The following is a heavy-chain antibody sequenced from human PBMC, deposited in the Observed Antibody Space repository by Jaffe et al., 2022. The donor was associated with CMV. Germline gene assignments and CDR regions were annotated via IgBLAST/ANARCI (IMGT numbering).Heavy chain of an antibody. Sequence: EVQLVESGGGLVQPGGSLRLSCAASGFTFSSYEMNWVRQAPGKGLEWVSYISSSGSTIYYADSVKGRFTISRDNAKNSLYLQMNSLRAEDTAVYYCARGGDIVVVPAAMSPLIDYWGQGTLVTVSS. CDR3: ARGGDIVVVPAAMSPLIDY. V-gene: IGHV3-48*03. J-gene: IGHJ4*02. CDR1: GFTFSSYE. CDR2: ISSSGSTI. D-gene: IGHD2-2*01.